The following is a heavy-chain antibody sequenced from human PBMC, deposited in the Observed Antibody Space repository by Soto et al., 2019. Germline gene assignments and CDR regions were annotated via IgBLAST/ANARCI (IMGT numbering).Heavy chain of an antibody. D-gene: IGHD3-10*01. V-gene: IGHV2-5*02. Sequence: SGPTLGNPTQTLTLTCTFSGFSLSTYGVGVGWIRQPPGKALEWLALIYWDDDTRFSPSLNSRLAITKDTSKRQVVLTMTHMDPVDTASYYCAHRTGFSMAFDYWGPGSLVTVSS. CDR1: GFSLSTYGVG. CDR2: IYWDDDT. CDR3: AHRTGFSMAFDY. J-gene: IGHJ4*02.